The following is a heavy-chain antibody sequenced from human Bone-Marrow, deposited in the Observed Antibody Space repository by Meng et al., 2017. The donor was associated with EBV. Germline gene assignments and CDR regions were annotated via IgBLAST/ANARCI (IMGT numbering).Heavy chain of an antibody. D-gene: IGHD2-21*01. CDR3: ARHSAQIVVVIPLGWFDP. CDR1: GGPISSSRYY. CDR2: IYHSGRT. J-gene: IGHJ5*02. Sequence: QVEEWRPRRVKPSQPLSLTCPSLGGPISSSRYYWGCIRQPPGKGLEWIGSIYHSGRTYYNSSLKSRVTISVDTSKNQFSLKLNSVTAADTAVYYCARHSAQIVVVIPLGWFDPWGQGTLVTVSS. V-gene: IGHV4-39*01.